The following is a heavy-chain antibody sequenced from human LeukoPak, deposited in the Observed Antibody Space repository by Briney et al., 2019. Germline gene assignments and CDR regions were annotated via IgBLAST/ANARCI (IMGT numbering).Heavy chain of an antibody. D-gene: IGHD3-9*01. V-gene: IGHV3-30-3*01. CDR2: ISYDGSNK. CDR3: ARGHYDILTGYPFDY. Sequence: PGRSLRLSCAASGFTFSSYAMHWVRQAPGKGLEWVAGISYDGSNKYYADSVKGRFTISRDNSKNTLYLQMNSLRAEDTAVYYCARGHYDILTGYPFDYWGQGTLVTVSS. CDR1: GFTFSSYA. J-gene: IGHJ4*02.